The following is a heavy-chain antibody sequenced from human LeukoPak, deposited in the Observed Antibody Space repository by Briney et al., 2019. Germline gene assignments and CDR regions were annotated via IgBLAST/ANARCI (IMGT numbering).Heavy chain of an antibody. Sequence: SQTLSLTCTVSGGSISSGSYYWNWIRQPAGKRLEWLGHVFTRGTTNYNASLASRLTISLDTAKYQFSLYLSSVTAADTAMYFCARSSLAVYFDYWGQGTLVTVSS. V-gene: IGHV4-61*09. CDR2: VFTRGTT. CDR1: GGSISSGSYY. CDR3: ARSSLAVYFDY. J-gene: IGHJ4*02.